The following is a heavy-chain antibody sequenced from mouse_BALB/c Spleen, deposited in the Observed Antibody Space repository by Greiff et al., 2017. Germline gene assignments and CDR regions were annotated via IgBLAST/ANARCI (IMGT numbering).Heavy chain of an antibody. CDR1: GYSITSGYY. V-gene: IGHV3-6*02. CDR3: LTEFAY. CDR2: ISYDGSN. J-gene: IGHJ3*01. Sequence: EVHLVESGPGLVKPSQSLSLTCSVTGYSITSGYYWNWIRQFPGNKLEWMGYISYDGSNNYNPSLKNRISITRDTSKNQFFLKLNSVTTEDTATYYCLTEFAYWGQGTLVTVSA. D-gene: IGHD4-1*01.